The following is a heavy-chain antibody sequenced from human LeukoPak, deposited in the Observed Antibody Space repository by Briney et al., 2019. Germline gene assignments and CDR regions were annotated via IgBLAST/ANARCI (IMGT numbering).Heavy chain of an antibody. CDR1: GGSISSSSYY. J-gene: IGHJ5*02. Sequence: PSETPSLTCTVSGGSISSSSYYWGWIRQPPGKGLEWIGSIYYSGSTYYNPSLKSRVTISVDTSKNQFSLKLSSVTAADTAVYYCASVVVTAGSSWFDPWGQGTLVTVSS. D-gene: IGHD2-21*02. V-gene: IGHV4-39*01. CDR2: IYYSGST. CDR3: ASVVVTAGSSWFDP.